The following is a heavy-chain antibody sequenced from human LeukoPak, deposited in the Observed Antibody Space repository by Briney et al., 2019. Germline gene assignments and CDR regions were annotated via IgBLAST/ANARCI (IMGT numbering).Heavy chain of an antibody. Sequence: GGSLRLSCAASGFTFSSYAMSWVRQAPGKGLEWVSGISGSGDNTYYADSVKDRFAISRDNSKNTLYVQVNSLGTEDTAAYYCAKGSYYDSSGSFYFDYWGQGTLVTVSS. CDR1: GFTFSSYA. D-gene: IGHD3-22*01. CDR3: AKGSYYDSSGSFYFDY. J-gene: IGHJ4*02. CDR2: ISGSGDNT. V-gene: IGHV3-23*01.